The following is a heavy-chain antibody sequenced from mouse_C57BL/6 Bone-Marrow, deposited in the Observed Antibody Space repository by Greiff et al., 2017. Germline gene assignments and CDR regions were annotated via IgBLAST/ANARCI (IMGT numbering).Heavy chain of an antibody. CDR2: LNPGSGGT. J-gene: IGHJ3*01. D-gene: IGHD4-1*01. V-gene: IGHV1-54*01. CDR3: TRSKNWDSWFAY. Sequence: VKLQESGAELVRPGTSVKVSCKASGYAFTNYLIEWVKQRPGQGLEWIGVLNPGSGGTNYNEQFKGKATLTADKSSSTAYMQLSSLTSEDSAVYFCTRSKNWDSWFAYWGQGTLVTVSA. CDR1: GYAFTNYL.